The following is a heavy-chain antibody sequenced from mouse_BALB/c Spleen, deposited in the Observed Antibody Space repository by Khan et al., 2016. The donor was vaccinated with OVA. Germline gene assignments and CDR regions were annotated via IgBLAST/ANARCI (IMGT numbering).Heavy chain of an antibody. D-gene: IGHD2-14*01. J-gene: IGHJ4*01. Sequence: VQLQESGAELSRPGASVKMSCKASGYTFTSNTMHWVKQRPGQGLEWIGYINPRSDYTIYSQKFKDQATLTADISYSTAYMQLSSLTSDDSAVYYCARRTTRYAMDYWGQGTSVTVSS. CDR3: ARRTTRYAMDY. V-gene: IGHV1-4*01. CDR2: INPRSDYT. CDR1: GYTFTSNT.